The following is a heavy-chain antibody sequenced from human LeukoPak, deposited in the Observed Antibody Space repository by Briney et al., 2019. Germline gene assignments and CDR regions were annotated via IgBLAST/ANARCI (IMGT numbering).Heavy chain of an antibody. CDR1: GGTFSSYA. CDR3: ARSSDYYGSGSYPH. Sequence: SVKVSCKASGGTFSSYAISWVRQAPGQGLEWMGRIIPIFGTANYAQKFQGRVTITTDESTNTAYMELSSLRSEDTAVYYCARSSDYYGSGSYPHWGQGTLVTVSS. CDR2: IIPIFGTA. D-gene: IGHD3-10*01. J-gene: IGHJ4*02. V-gene: IGHV1-69*05.